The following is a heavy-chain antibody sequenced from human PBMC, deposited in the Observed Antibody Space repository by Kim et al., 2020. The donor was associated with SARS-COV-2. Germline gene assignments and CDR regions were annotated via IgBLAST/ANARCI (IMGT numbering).Heavy chain of an antibody. Sequence: GGSLRLSCAASGFTFSSYGMHWVRQAPGKGLEWVAVISYDGSNKYYADSVKGRFTISRDNSKNKLYLQMNSLRAEDTAVYYCAKGGEFWELLFDYWGQGT. CDR2: ISYDGSNK. J-gene: IGHJ4*02. CDR3: AKGGEFWELLFDY. V-gene: IGHV3-30*18. D-gene: IGHD1-26*01. CDR1: GFTFSSYG.